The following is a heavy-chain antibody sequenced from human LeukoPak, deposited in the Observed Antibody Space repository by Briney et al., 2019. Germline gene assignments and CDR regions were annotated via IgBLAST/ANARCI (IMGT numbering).Heavy chain of an antibody. V-gene: IGHV4-59*01. CDR1: GGSISSYY. Sequence: PSETLSLTCTVSGGSISSYYWSWIRQPPGKGLEWIGYIYYSGSTNYNPSLKSRVTISVDTSKNQFSLKLSSVTAADTAVYYCAGTPSVDYFDYWGQGTLVTVSS. J-gene: IGHJ4*02. CDR3: AGTPSVDYFDY. CDR2: IYYSGST.